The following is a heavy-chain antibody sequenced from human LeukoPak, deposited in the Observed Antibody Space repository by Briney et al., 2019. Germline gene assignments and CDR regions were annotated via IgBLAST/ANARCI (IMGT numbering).Heavy chain of an antibody. CDR3: AREFSQGLPRRPYNYFDP. CDR1: GYTFTGYY. Sequence: GASVKVSCKASGYTFTGYYMHWVRQAPGQGFEWMGWINTDSDSTNYAQKFQGRVTMTRDTSISTAYMELTRLRSDDTAIYYCAREFSQGLPRRPYNYFDPWGQGTLVTVSS. CDR2: INTDSDST. V-gene: IGHV1-2*02. J-gene: IGHJ5*02.